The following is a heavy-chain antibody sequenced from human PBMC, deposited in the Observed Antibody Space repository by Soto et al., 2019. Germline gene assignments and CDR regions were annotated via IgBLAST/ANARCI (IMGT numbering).Heavy chain of an antibody. CDR3: ARVLPGIAAAYDAFDV. CDR2: IYYDGGT. J-gene: IGHJ3*01. Sequence: SETLSLTCTVSGDSVISATYYWSWIRQPPGKGLEWIGYIYYDGGTTYNSSLKSRVTISTDTSGSQLSLQLTSATPADTAVYYCARVLPGIAAAYDAFDVWGQGTMVTVS. D-gene: IGHD6-13*01. V-gene: IGHV4-61*01. CDR1: GDSVISATYY.